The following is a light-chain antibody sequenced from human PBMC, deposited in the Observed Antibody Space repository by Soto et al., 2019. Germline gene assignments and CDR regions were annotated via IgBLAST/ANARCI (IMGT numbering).Light chain of an antibody. CDR1: QSISSY. J-gene: IGKJ4*01. V-gene: IGKV1-39*01. CDR2: AAS. CDR3: QQSSSTPRT. Sequence: DIQMTQSPSSLSASVGDRVTITCRASQSISSYLNWYQQKPGKAPKLLIYAASSLQSGVPSRFSGSGSGTDFTLTISSLQPEDFATYYCQQSSSTPRTFGGGTKVDIK.